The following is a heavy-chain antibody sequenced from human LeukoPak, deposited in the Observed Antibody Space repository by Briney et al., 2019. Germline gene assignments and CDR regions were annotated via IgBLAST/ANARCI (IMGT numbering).Heavy chain of an antibody. V-gene: IGHV3-74*01. J-gene: IGHJ4*02. D-gene: IGHD3-10*01. Sequence: GGSLRLSCAASGFTLSNYWMHWVRQAPGKGLVWVSRIKTDGVTTNYADSVKGRFTISRDNAKNTLYLQMNSLRAEDTAVYYCARDLITRSGSFDYWGQGTLVTVSS. CDR1: GFTLSNYW. CDR2: IKTDGVTT. CDR3: ARDLITRSGSFDY.